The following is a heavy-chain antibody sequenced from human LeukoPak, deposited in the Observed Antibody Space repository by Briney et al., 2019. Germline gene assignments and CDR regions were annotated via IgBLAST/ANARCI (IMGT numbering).Heavy chain of an antibody. CDR1: GEPFSGYY. V-gene: IGHV4-34*01. J-gene: IGHJ6*03. CDR3: ARSPCSGDCYPTYYYYYMDV. Sequence: PSEPLSLTCSVYGEPFSGYYWSWIRQPPGKGLEWIGEINHWGDTNYNPSLKSRVTISVDTSRNQFSLKLSSVTAADTAVYYCARSPCSGDCYPTYYYYYMDVWGKGTTVTVSS. D-gene: IGHD2-21*02. CDR2: INHWGDT.